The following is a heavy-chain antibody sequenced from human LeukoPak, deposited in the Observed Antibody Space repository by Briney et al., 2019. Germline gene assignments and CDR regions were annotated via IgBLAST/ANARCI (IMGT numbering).Heavy chain of an antibody. J-gene: IGHJ5*02. CDR1: GFTFISYV. CDR2: ISGSGGRT. V-gene: IGHV3-23*01. D-gene: IGHD2-15*01. Sequence: GWSLRLSRQASGFTFISYVTSWVRQAPGKGLEWVSAISGSGGRTDYEDFVKGRFTLSRDNSKKTLYPQMNRLRAGDTAGYYCPKARQNRDILRWVVPWGQRDLFSVSS. CDR3: PKARQNRDILRWVVP.